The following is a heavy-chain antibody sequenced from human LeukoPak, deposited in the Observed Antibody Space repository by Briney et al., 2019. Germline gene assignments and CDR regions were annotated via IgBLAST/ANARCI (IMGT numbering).Heavy chain of an antibody. CDR3: ARTGGYYYYYYMDV. CDR1: GINFDDYG. CDR2: INWKGGST. D-gene: IGHD1-1*01. J-gene: IGHJ6*03. Sequence: GGSLRLSCAASGINFDDYGMSWVRQAPEKGLDWISGINWKGGSTGYADSVKGRFTISRDNAKNSLYLQMNSLRAEDTALYYCARTGGYYYYYYMDVWGKGTTVTVSS. V-gene: IGHV3-20*04.